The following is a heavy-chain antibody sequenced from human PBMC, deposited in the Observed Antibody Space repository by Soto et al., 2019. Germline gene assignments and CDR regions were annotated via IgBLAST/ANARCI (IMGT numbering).Heavy chain of an antibody. Sequence: PGESLKISCKGSGYSFTSYWIGWVRQMPGKGLEWMGIIYPGDSDTRYSPSFQGQVTISADKSISTAYLQWRSLKASDTAMYYCARQLMEGCSGGSCYRWFDSWGQGTLVTVSS. CDR2: IYPGDSDT. J-gene: IGHJ5*01. D-gene: IGHD2-15*01. CDR1: GYSFTSYW. V-gene: IGHV5-51*01. CDR3: ARQLMEGCSGGSCYRWFDS.